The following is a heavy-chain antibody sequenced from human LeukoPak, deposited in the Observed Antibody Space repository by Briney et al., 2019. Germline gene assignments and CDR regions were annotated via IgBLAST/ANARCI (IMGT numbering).Heavy chain of an antibody. V-gene: IGHV3-53*01. CDR2: IHSGGST. Sequence: GGSLRLSCAASGFTVSSNYMSWVRQAPGKGLEWVAVIHSGGSTCYADSVKGRFTISRDNSKNTLYLQMNSLRAEDTAVYYCARGLIGRSDSWGQGTLVTVSS. D-gene: IGHD3-3*01. CDR3: ARGLIGRSDS. J-gene: IGHJ4*02. CDR1: GFTVSSNY.